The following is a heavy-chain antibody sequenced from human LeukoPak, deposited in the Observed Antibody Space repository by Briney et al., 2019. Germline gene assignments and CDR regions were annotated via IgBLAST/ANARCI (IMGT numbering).Heavy chain of an antibody. CDR3: ASGSSSWYWRFDY. V-gene: IGHV3-33*01. J-gene: IGHJ4*02. CDR2: IWYDGSNK. D-gene: IGHD6-13*01. Sequence: GGSLRLSCAAPGFTFSSDGMHWVRQAPGKGLEWVAIIWYDGSNKYYADSVKGRFTISRDNSKNTLYLQMNSLRAEDTAVYYCASGSSSWYWRFDYWGQGTLVTVSS. CDR1: GFTFSSDG.